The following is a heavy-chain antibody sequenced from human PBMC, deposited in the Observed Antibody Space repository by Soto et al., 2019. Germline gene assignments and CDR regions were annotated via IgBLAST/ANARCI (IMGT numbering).Heavy chain of an antibody. J-gene: IGHJ4*02. CDR2: VNPSGGHT. CDR1: GDTFTEYY. Sequence: QVQLMQSGAEVKKPGASVKVSCKASGDTFTEYYIHWVRQAPGQGLEWMGTVNPSGGHTTYAQHXLSXXTXARDTATSTLYMELTSLTSEDTAVYYCARGGHVVVVTAALDYWGQGTLVTVSS. CDR3: ARGGHVVVVTAALDY. D-gene: IGHD2-21*02. V-gene: IGHV1-46*01.